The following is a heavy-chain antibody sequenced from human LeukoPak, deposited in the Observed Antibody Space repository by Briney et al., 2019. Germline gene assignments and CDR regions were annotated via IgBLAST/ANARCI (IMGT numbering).Heavy chain of an antibody. CDR3: ARHSITMIAKDG. D-gene: IGHD3-22*01. CDR2: INHSGST. Sequence: SETLSLTCAVYGGSFSGYYWSWIRQPPGKGLEWIGEINHSGSTNYNPSLKSRVTISVDTSKNQFSLKLSSVTAADTAVYYCARHSITMIAKDGWGQGTLVTVSS. J-gene: IGHJ4*02. V-gene: IGHV4-34*01. CDR1: GGSFSGYY.